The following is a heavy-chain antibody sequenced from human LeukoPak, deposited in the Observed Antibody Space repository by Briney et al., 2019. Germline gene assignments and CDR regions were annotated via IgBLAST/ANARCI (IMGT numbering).Heavy chain of an antibody. Sequence: GGSLRLSCAASGFTFSNFWMSWVRQAPGKGLEWVANMRHDGGERYYAGAVEGRFTISRDNAKNSLYLQMNSLRVEDTAVYYCARDKIVGSVEGSNMDVWGKGTTITVSS. D-gene: IGHD1-26*01. CDR1: GFTFSNFW. CDR3: ARDKIVGSVEGSNMDV. J-gene: IGHJ6*03. V-gene: IGHV3-7*01. CDR2: MRHDGGER.